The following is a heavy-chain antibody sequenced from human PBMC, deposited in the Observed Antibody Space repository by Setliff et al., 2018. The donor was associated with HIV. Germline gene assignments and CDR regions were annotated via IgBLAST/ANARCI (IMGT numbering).Heavy chain of an antibody. CDR2: IYYIGNT. Sequence: SETLSLTCTVSGGSISRYYWSWISQPPGKGLEWVGYIYYIGNTNYNPSLKGRVTLSVDTSKTQLSLKLSSVTAADTAVYYCARGRSRYYYDGSGYYVDYWGQGTLVTVSS. J-gene: IGHJ4*02. D-gene: IGHD3-22*01. V-gene: IGHV4-59*01. CDR3: ARGRSRYYYDGSGYYVDY. CDR1: GGSISRYY.